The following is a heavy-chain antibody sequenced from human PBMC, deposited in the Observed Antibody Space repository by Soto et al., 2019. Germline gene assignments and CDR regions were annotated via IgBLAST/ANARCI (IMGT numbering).Heavy chain of an antibody. CDR2: ISAYNGNT. Sequence: ASVKVSCKASGYTFTSYGISWVRQAPGQGLEWMGWISAYNGNTNYAQKLQGRVTMTTNTSTRTAYMELRSLRSDDTAVYYCAREPKDSGYDYYYYGMDVWGQGTTVTVSS. D-gene: IGHD5-12*01. J-gene: IGHJ6*01. V-gene: IGHV1-18*01. CDR3: AREPKDSGYDYYYYGMDV. CDR1: GYTFTSYG.